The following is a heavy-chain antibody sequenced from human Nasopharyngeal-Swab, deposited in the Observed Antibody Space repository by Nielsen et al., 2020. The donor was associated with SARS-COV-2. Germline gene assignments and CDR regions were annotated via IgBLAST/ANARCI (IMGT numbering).Heavy chain of an antibody. D-gene: IGHD2-2*01. J-gene: IGHJ5*02. V-gene: IGHV3-23*01. Sequence: GASLKISCAASGFTFSSYAMSWVRQAPGKGLEWVSAISGSGGSTYYADSVKGRFTISRDNSKNTLYLQMNSLRAEDTAVYYCAKKGIVVVPAAGGLDPWGQGTLVTVSS. CDR2: ISGSGGST. CDR1: GFTFSSYA. CDR3: AKKGIVVVPAAGGLDP.